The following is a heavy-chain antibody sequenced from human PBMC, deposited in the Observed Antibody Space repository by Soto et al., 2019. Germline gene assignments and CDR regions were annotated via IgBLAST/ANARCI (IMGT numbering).Heavy chain of an antibody. CDR3: ARTRGYFDY. D-gene: IGHD6-13*01. CDR1: GFTFSNYV. V-gene: IGHV3-23*01. J-gene: IGHJ4*02. CDR2: IIGTGAVT. Sequence: GGSLRLSCAASGFTFSNYVMGWVRQAPGKGLEWVSAIIGTGAVTAHADSVQGRFTIFRDNFKNTLSLQMNSLRVDDTAVYYCARTRGYFDYWGRGTLVTVSS.